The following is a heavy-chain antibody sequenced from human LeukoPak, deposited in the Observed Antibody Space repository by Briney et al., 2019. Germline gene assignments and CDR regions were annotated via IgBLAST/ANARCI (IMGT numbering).Heavy chain of an antibody. CDR3: ARTPDGADY. CDR2: IKQDGTEI. D-gene: IGHD3-10*01. J-gene: IGHJ4*02. V-gene: IGHV3-7*01. Sequence: GGSLRLSCAASGFTFSNAWMNWVRQAPGKGLEWVTNIKQDGTEIFYVDSVRGRFIISRDNAENSLYLQMNSLRVEDTAVYYCARTPDGADYWGQGTLVTVSS. CDR1: GFTFSNAW.